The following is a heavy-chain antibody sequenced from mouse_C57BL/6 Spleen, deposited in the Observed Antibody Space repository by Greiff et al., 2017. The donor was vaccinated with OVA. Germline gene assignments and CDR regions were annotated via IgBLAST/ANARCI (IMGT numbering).Heavy chain of an antibody. CDR1: GYTFTSYW. CDR3: ARGGLYDGPEDYAMDY. CDR2: INPSSGYT. Sequence: QVQLQQSGAELAKPGASVKLSCKASGYTFTSYWMHWVKQRPGQGLEWIGYINPSSGYTKYNQKFKDKATLTADKASSTAYMQLSSLTSEDSAVYYCARGGLYDGPEDYAMDYWGQGTSVTVSS. J-gene: IGHJ4*01. V-gene: IGHV1-7*01. D-gene: IGHD2-3*01.